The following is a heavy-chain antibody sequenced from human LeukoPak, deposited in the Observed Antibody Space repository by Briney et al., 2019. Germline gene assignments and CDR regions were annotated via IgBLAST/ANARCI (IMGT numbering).Heavy chain of an antibody. Sequence: GGSLRLSCAASGFTFSSYAMHWVRQAPGKGLEWVAVISYDGSNKYYADSVKGRFTISRDNSKNTLYLQMNSLRAEDTAVYYCARDRTFGLPWFGEYLTYPERYFDYWGQGTLVTVSS. V-gene: IGHV3-30-3*01. CDR2: ISYDGSNK. D-gene: IGHD3-10*01. CDR1: GFTFSSYA. J-gene: IGHJ4*02. CDR3: ARDRTFGLPWFGEYLTYPERYFDY.